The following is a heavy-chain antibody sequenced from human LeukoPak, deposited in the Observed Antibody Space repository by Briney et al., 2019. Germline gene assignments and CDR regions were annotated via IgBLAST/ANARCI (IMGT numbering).Heavy chain of an antibody. J-gene: IGHJ6*02. Sequence: GRSLRLSCAASGFTFSSYAMHWVRQAPGKGLEWVAVISYDGSNKYYADSVKGRFTISRDNSKNTLYLQMNSLRAADTAVYYCARERIYFGSGGDLTDARLFYYYGMDVWGQGTTVTVSS. D-gene: IGHD3-10*01. CDR3: ARERIYFGSGGDLTDARLFYYYGMDV. V-gene: IGHV3-30-3*01. CDR1: GFTFSSYA. CDR2: ISYDGSNK.